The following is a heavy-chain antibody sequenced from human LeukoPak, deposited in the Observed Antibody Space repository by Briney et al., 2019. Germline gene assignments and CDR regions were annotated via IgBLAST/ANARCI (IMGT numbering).Heavy chain of an antibody. CDR1: GYTLSSYG. Sequence: ASVKVSCKASGYTLSSYGVNWVRQAPGQRLEWMGWISIYKGNTNYAQILQGRVTMTTDTYTSTVYMELRSLRSDDTAVYYCASNPRGDSLTVDYWGQGTLVTVSS. CDR2: ISIYKGNT. J-gene: IGHJ4*02. CDR3: ASNPRGDSLTVDY. V-gene: IGHV1-18*04. D-gene: IGHD2-21*02.